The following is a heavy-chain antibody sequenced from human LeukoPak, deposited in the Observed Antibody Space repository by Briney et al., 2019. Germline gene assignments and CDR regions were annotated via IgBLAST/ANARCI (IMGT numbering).Heavy chain of an antibody. V-gene: IGHV3-9*01. D-gene: IGHD6-13*01. Sequence: GRSLRLSCAASGFTFDDYAMHWVRQAPGKGLEWVSGISWNSGSIGYADSVKGRFTISRDNAKTSLFLKINSLRAEDTAVYFCARAAPAAGSHYLFDSWGQGTLVTVSS. CDR1: GFTFDDYA. CDR3: ARAAPAAGSHYLFDS. J-gene: IGHJ4*02. CDR2: ISWNSGSI.